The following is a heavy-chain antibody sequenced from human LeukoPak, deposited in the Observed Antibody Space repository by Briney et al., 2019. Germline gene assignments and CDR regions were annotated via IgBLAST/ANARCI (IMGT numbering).Heavy chain of an antibody. CDR1: GYTFTGYY. CDR3: ARGGTYCSSTSCYDDWFDP. Sequence: ASVKVSCKASGYTFTGYYMHWVRQAPGQGLEWMGWINPNSGGTNYAQKFQGRVTMTRDTYISTAYMEVSRLRSDDTAVYYCARGGTYCSSTSCYDDWFDPWGQGTLVTVSS. J-gene: IGHJ5*02. CDR2: INPNSGGT. V-gene: IGHV1-2*02. D-gene: IGHD2-2*01.